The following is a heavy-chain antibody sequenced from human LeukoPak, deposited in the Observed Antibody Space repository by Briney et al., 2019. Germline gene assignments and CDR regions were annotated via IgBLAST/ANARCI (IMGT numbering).Heavy chain of an antibody. CDR3: TRQYYSYDAFDI. J-gene: IGHJ3*02. D-gene: IGHD2/OR15-2a*01. CDR2: IYSSGST. V-gene: IGHV4-4*07. Sequence: SETLSLTCTVSGGSISSYYWSWIRQPAGKGLEWIGRIYSSGSTNYNPSLKSRVTMSVDTSKNQFSLKLSSVTAADTAVYYCTRQYYSYDAFDIWGQGTMVTVSS. CDR1: GGSISSYY.